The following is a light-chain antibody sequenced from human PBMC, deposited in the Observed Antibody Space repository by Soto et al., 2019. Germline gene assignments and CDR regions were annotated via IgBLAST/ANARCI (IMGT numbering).Light chain of an antibody. CDR3: QQYNNWPPT. Sequence: IVMTQSPATLSLSPWERATLSFIASQSVSSNLAWYQQKPGQAPRLIIYGASTRATGIPARFSGSGSETEFTLTISSLQSEDFAVYYCQQYNNWPPTFGQGTKVDIK. V-gene: IGKV3-15*01. J-gene: IGKJ1*01. CDR2: GAS. CDR1: QSVSSN.